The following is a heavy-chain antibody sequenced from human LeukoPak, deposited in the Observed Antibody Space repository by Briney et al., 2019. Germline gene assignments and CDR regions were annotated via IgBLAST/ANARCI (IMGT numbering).Heavy chain of an antibody. Sequence: PGGSLRLSCAVSGFTFSSYAMHWVRQAPGKGLEWVAVISYDGSNKYYADSVKGRFTISRDNSKNTLYLQMNSLRAEDTAVYYCARDYLPLGYSSGWIYYYYGMDVWGKGTTVTVSS. CDR1: GFTFSSYA. CDR2: ISYDGSNK. CDR3: ARDYLPLGYSSGWIYYYYGMDV. V-gene: IGHV3-30*04. J-gene: IGHJ6*04. D-gene: IGHD6-19*01.